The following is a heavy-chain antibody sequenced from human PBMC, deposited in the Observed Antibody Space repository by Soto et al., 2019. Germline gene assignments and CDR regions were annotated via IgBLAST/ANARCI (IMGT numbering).Heavy chain of an antibody. CDR1: GGSISSGDYY. CDR2: IYYSGST. Sequence: SETLSLTCTVSGGSISSGDYYWSWIRQPPGKGLEWIGYIYYSGSTYYNPSLKSRVTISVDTSKNQFSLKLSSVTAADTAVYYCARAGGHYYYYGMDVWGQGTTDTVSS. CDR3: ARAGGHYYYYGMDV. J-gene: IGHJ6*02. D-gene: IGHD3-16*01. V-gene: IGHV4-30-4*02.